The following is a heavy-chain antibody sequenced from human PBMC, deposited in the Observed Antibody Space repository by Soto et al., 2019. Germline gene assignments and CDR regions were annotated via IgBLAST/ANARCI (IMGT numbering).Heavy chain of an antibody. D-gene: IGHD6-13*01. CDR3: AKILYSSSWYANYYYYGMDV. Sequence: PWGSLRLSCAASGFTFSSYGMHWVRQAPGKGLEWVAVISYDGSNKYYADSVKGRFTISRDNSKNTLYLQMNSLRAEDTAVYYCAKILYSSSWYANYYYYGMDVWGQGTTVTVSS. V-gene: IGHV3-30*18. CDR1: GFTFSSYG. J-gene: IGHJ6*02. CDR2: ISYDGSNK.